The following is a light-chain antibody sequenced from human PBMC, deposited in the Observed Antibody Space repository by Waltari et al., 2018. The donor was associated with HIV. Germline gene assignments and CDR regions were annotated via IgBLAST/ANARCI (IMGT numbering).Light chain of an antibody. Sequence: LTQAPSLSVSPGQAAKILCSGFNLSNNYVYWYQQLPGTAPKLLIYRNNQRPSGFPYRVSGSKSGTSASLAISGLRSEDEADYYCAAWDDSLSGLHVVFGGGTKVTVL. CDR3: AAWDDSLSGLHVV. V-gene: IGLV1-47*01. CDR2: RNN. CDR1: FNLSNNY. J-gene: IGLJ2*01.